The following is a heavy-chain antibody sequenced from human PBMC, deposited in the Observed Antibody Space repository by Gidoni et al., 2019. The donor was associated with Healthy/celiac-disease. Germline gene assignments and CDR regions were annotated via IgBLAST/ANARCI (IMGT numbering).Heavy chain of an antibody. D-gene: IGHD4-17*01. Sequence: GSTYYNPSLKSRVTISVDTSKNQFSLKLSSVTAADTAVYYCARGEGYGARLFDYWGQGTLVTVSS. CDR2: GST. J-gene: IGHJ4*02. CDR3: ARGEGYGARLFDY. V-gene: IGHV4-31*02.